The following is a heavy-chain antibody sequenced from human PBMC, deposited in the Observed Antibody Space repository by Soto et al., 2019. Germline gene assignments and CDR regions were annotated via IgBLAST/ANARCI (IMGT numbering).Heavy chain of an antibody. CDR3: ARHHYDFWRGYYYYYMDV. CDR2: IYYSGST. V-gene: IGHV4-39*01. Sequence: SETLSLTCTVSGGSISSSSYYWGWIRQPPGKGLEWIGSIYYSGSTYYNPSLKSRVTISVDTSKNQFSLKLSSVTAADTAVYYCARHHYDFWRGYYYYYMDVWGKGTTVTVSS. CDR1: GGSISSSSYY. J-gene: IGHJ6*03. D-gene: IGHD3-3*01.